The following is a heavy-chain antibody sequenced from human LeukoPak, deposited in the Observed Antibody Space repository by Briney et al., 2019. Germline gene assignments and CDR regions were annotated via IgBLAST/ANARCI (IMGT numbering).Heavy chain of an antibody. Sequence: SQTLSLTCTVSGGSISSGGYYWSWIRQHPGKGLEWIGYIYYSGSTYYNPSLKSRVTISVDTSKNQFSLKLSSVTAADTAVYYCARGRGYYDSSGYWPAFDIWGQGTMVTVSS. CDR1: GGSISSGGYY. D-gene: IGHD3-22*01. J-gene: IGHJ3*02. V-gene: IGHV4-31*03. CDR3: ARGRGYYDSSGYWPAFDI. CDR2: IYYSGST.